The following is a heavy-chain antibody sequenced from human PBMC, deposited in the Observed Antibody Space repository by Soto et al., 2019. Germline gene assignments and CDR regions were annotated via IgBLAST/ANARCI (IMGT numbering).Heavy chain of an antibody. V-gene: IGHV3-49*04. CDR1: GFTFGDYA. CDR3: TRDAPIGFSGKVMLFDY. D-gene: IGHD3-16*01. Sequence: GGSLRLSCTASGFTFGDYAMSWVRQAPGKGLEWVGFIRSKAYGGTTEYAASVKGRFTISRDDSKSIAYLQMNSLKTEDTAVYYCTRDAPIGFSGKVMLFDYWRQGPMATVSS. CDR2: IRSKAYGGTT. J-gene: IGHJ4*02.